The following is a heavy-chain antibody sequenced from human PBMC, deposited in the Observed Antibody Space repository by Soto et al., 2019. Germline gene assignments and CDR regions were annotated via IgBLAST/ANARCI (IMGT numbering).Heavy chain of an antibody. Sequence: QVQLVESGGGVVQPGRSLRLSCAASGFTFSSYGMHWVRQAPGKGLECVAVIWYDGSNKYYADSVKGRFTISRDNSKNTLYLQMNSLRAEDTAVYYCARDGGGYGDYVWFAAFDIWGQGTMVTVSS. D-gene: IGHD4-17*01. CDR3: ARDGGGYGDYVWFAAFDI. CDR1: GFTFSSYG. J-gene: IGHJ3*02. V-gene: IGHV3-33*01. CDR2: IWYDGSNK.